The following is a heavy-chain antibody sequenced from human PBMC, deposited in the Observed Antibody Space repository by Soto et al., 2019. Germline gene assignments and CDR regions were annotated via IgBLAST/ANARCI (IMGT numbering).Heavy chain of an antibody. CDR2: AYYRSQWFY. CDR1: GDSVSSNSAA. J-gene: IGHJ6*02. V-gene: IGHV6-1*01. Sequence: SQTLSLTCAISGDSVSSNSAAWNWIRQSPSRGLEWLGRAYYRSQWFYDSAVSVRSRINVIPDTSRNQFSLQLNSVTPEDTAVYYCTNQKDESRTENGMLFRGEGPPVTV. CDR3: TNQKDESRTENGMLF.